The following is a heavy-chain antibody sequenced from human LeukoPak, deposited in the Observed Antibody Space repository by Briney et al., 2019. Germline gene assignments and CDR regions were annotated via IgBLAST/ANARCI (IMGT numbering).Heavy chain of an antibody. CDR1: GYTFTDYY. V-gene: IGHV1-24*01. CDR2: FDPEDGET. CDR3: ATDRNYYDSSGYRY. D-gene: IGHD3-22*01. J-gene: IGHJ4*02. Sequence: ASVKVSCKASGYTFTDYYMYWVRQAPGKGLEWMGGFDPEDGETIYAQKFQGRVTMTEDTSTDTAYMELSSLRSEDTAVYYCATDRNYYDSSGYRYWGQGTLVTVSS.